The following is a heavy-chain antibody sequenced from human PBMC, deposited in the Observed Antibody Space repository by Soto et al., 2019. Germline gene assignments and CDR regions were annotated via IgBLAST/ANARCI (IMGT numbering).Heavy chain of an antibody. D-gene: IGHD4-17*01. CDR1: GFSFSNYA. J-gene: IGHJ4*02. CDR2: FSAGGRA. CDR3: AKESMPEHYGDTLFDY. V-gene: IGHV3-23*01. Sequence: EVQLLESGGGLVQPGGSLRLSCEASGFSFSNYALSWVRQSPGKGLEWVSTFSAGGRAYYADSVKGRFTIAKDTSKNTLQLQASSLRAEDTAVYYCAKESMPEHYGDTLFDYWGQGTRVTVSS.